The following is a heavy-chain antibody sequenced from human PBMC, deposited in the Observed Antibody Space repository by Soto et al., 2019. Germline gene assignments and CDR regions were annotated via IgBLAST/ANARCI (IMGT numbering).Heavy chain of an antibody. CDR3: AVIVGYCSSTSWHYGMDV. V-gene: IGHV4-30-4*01. Sequence: PSETLSLTCTVSGGSISSGDYYWSWIRQPPGKGLEWIGYIYYSGSTYYNPSHKSRVIISIDTSKNQFSLKLSSVTSADTAGYNCAVIVGYCSSTSWHYGMDVWGQGTTVTFTS. CDR1: GGSISSGDYY. J-gene: IGHJ6*02. D-gene: IGHD2-2*01. CDR2: IYYSGST.